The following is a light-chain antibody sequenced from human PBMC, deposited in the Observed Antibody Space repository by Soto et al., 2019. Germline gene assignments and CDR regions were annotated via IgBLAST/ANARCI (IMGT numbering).Light chain of an antibody. CDR1: SSNIGSNY. Sequence: QSVLTQPPSASGTPGQGVTISCSGSSSNIGSNYVYWYQQLPGTAPKLLIYKNNQRPSGVPDRFSGSKSGTSASLAISGLRSKDEADYYCAAWDDSLSGHVVFGGGTKLTVL. J-gene: IGLJ2*01. CDR3: AAWDDSLSGHVV. CDR2: KNN. V-gene: IGLV1-47*01.